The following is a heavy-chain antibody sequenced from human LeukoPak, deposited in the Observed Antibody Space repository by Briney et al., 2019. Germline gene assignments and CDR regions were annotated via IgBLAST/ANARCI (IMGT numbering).Heavy chain of an antibody. CDR2: IYYSGST. J-gene: IGHJ6*02. D-gene: IGHD3-3*01. CDR1: GGSISSGDYY. CDR3: ARVAYDFWSQGGYYYGMDV. V-gene: IGHV4-30-4*01. Sequence: SQTLSLTCTVSGGSISSGDYYWSWIRQPPGKGLEWIGYIYYSGSTYYNPSLKSRVTISVDTSKNQFSLKLSSVTAADTAVYYCARVAYDFWSQGGYYYGMDVWGQGTTVTVSS.